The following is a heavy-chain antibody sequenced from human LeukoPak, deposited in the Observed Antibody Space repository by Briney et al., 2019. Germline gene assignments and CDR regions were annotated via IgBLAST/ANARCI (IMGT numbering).Heavy chain of an antibody. Sequence: GGSLRLSCAASEFRFSAHGMNWVRQAPGKGLEWVSSISSSSSYIYYADSVKGRFTISRDNAKNSLYLQMNSLRAEDTAVYYCARERSPDTAMVFDYWGQGTLVTVSS. D-gene: IGHD5-18*01. CDR1: EFRFSAHG. CDR2: ISSSSSYI. J-gene: IGHJ4*02. V-gene: IGHV3-21*01. CDR3: ARERSPDTAMVFDY.